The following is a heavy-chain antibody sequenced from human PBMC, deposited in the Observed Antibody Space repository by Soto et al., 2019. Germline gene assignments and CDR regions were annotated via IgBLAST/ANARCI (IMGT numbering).Heavy chain of an antibody. D-gene: IGHD4-17*01. J-gene: IGHJ3*02. Sequence: SGPTLVNPTQTLTLTCTFSGFSLSTSGMCVSWIRQPPGKALEWLARIDWDDDKYYSTSLKTRLTISKDTSKNQVVLTMTNMDPVDTATYYCARVRITVTTTDAFDIWGRGTMVTGSS. CDR2: IDWDDDK. CDR1: GFSLSTSGMC. V-gene: IGHV2-70*11. CDR3: ARVRITVTTTDAFDI.